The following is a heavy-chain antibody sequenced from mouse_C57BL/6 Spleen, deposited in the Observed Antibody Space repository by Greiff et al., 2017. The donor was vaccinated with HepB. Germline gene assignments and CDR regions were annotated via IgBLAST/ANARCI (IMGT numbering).Heavy chain of an antibody. D-gene: IGHD5-1*01. V-gene: IGHV14-4*01. CDR2: IDPENGDT. CDR3: TTSPGVDD. CDR1: GFNIKDDY. Sequence: VHVKQSGAELVRPGASVKLSCTASGFNIKDDYMHWVKQRPEQGLEWIGWIDPENGDTAYASKFQGKATITADTSSNTAYLQLSSLTSEDTAVYYCTTSPGVDDGGQGTTLTVSS. J-gene: IGHJ2*01.